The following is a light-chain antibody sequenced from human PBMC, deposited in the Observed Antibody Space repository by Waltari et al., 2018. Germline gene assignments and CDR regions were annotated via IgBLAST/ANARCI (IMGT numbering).Light chain of an antibody. CDR2: DVS. CDR3: SSYTSSSTWV. J-gene: IGLJ3*02. Sequence: QSALTQPASVSGSPGQSITISSTGTSSDVGGYNYVSWYQQHPGKAPKFMIYDVSKRPSGVSNRFSGSKSGNTASLTISGLQAEDEADYYCSSYTSSSTWVFGGGTKLTVL. CDR1: SSDVGGYNY. V-gene: IGLV2-14*01.